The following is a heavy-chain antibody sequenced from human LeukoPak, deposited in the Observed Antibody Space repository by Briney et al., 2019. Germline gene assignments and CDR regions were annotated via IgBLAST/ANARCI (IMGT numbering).Heavy chain of an antibody. CDR3: ARDILTDDAFDI. D-gene: IGHD7-27*01. CDR1: GYTFTGYF. Sequence: ASVKVSCKASGYTFTGYFMHWVRQAPGQGLEWMGWINPNSGGTNYQGRVTMTRDTSISTAYTELSRLTSDDTAVYYCARDILTDDAFDIWGQGTMVTVSP. J-gene: IGHJ3*02. CDR2: INPNSGGT. V-gene: IGHV1-2*02.